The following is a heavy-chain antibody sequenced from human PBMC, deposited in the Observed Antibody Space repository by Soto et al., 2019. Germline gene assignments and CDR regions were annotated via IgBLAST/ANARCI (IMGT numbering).Heavy chain of an antibody. CDR1: GFTFSSYA. Sequence: EVQLLESGGGLVQPGESLRLSCAASGFTFSSYAMRWVRQAPGKGLEWVSVISGSDDSTYYADSVKGRFTISRDNSKNSLYLQMNSLRAEDMAVYYCAKRSSSSTFDYWGQGTLVTVSS. CDR3: AKRSSSSTFDY. J-gene: IGHJ4*02. CDR2: ISGSDDST. V-gene: IGHV3-23*01. D-gene: IGHD6-6*01.